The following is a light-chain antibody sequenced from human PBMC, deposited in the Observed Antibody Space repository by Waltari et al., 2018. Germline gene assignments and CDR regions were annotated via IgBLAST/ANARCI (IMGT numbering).Light chain of an antibody. Sequence: DIVMTQSQDSLAVSLGERATINCKSSQRVLYRSNNKNYFALYQKKPGQPPTLLIYWASTRESGVPDRFSGSGSGTDFTLTISSLQAEDVAVYYCQQYYSTPYTFGQGTKLEIK. V-gene: IGKV4-1*01. CDR2: WAS. J-gene: IGKJ2*01. CDR3: QQYYSTPYT. CDR1: QRVLYRSNNKNY.